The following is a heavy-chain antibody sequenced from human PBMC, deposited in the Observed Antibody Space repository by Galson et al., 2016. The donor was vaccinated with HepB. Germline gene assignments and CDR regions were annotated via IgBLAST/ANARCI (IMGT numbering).Heavy chain of an antibody. V-gene: IGHV3-7*01. D-gene: IGHD4-17*01. CDR3: ARSGEPS. Sequence: SLRLSCAASGFTVSSTFMTWVRQAPGKGLEWVANINQDGIEKYYVGSVEGRFTISRDNAKKSLYLQMDSLRAEDTAVYYCARSGEPSLGQGALVTVSS. CDR2: INQDGIEK. CDR1: GFTVSSTF. J-gene: IGHJ5*02.